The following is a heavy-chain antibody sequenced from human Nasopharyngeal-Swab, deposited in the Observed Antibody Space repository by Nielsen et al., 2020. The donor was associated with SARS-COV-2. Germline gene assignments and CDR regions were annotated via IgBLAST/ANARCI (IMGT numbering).Heavy chain of an antibody. CDR3: ARDRTGYSSFDP. V-gene: IGHV4-59*01. CDR1: EGSISSNY. J-gene: IGHJ5*02. D-gene: IGHD6-13*01. Sequence: SETLSLTCTVAEGSISSNYWSWIRQPPGKGLEWIGYIYHSGSTNCNPSLKSRVTISVDTSKNQFSLKLRSVTAADTAVYYCARDRTGYSSFDPWGQGTLVTVSS. CDR2: IYHSGST.